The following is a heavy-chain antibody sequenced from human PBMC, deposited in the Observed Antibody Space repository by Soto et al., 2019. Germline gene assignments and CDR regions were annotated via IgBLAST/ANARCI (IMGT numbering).Heavy chain of an antibody. CDR2: ISSTGSSI. J-gene: IGHJ6*02. Sequence: VQLVESGGGLVKPGGSLRLSCAASGLTFSDSYLNWIRHAPGKGLEWLAYISSTGSSIFYAGSVKGRFTISRDNAKNSLYLQMNSLRAEDTAMYYCARVRFWEWGYAMDVRGQRTTVTVSS. CDR1: GLTFSDSY. CDR3: ARVRFWEWGYAMDV. V-gene: IGHV3-11*01. D-gene: IGHD3-10*01.